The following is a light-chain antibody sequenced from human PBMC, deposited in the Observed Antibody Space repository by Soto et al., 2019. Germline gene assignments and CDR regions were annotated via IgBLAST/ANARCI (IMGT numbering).Light chain of an antibody. CDR3: QQYNNWPPLYT. CDR1: QSVSSN. V-gene: IGKV3-15*01. Sequence: EIVMTQSTATLSVSPGERATLSCRASQSVSSNLAWYQQKPGQAPRLLIYGASTRATAIPARFSGSGSGTEFTLTISSLQSEDFAFYSCQQYNNWPPLYTFGQGTKLEIK. J-gene: IGKJ2*01. CDR2: GAS.